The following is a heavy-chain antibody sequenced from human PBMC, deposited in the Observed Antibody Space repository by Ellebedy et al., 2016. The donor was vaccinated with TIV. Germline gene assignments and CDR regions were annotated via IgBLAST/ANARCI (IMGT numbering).Heavy chain of an antibody. Sequence: ASVKVSXXVPGGTFSAYGLSWVRQTHGQGLELVGGFIPLFATPNYAQDFQGRVTITADASTRTAFLELKSLRSEDTAVYFCAKKLVDSSDTGLDAFDVWGQGTMVTVSS. CDR2: FIPLFATP. J-gene: IGHJ3*01. V-gene: IGHV1-69*13. D-gene: IGHD2-8*02. CDR3: AKKLVDSSDTGLDAFDV. CDR1: GGTFSAYG.